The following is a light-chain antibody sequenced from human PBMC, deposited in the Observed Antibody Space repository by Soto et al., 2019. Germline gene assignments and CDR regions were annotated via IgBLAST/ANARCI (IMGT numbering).Light chain of an antibody. CDR2: GAS. CDR3: QQYGKT. J-gene: IGKJ1*01. V-gene: IGKV3-20*01. Sequence: EIVLTQSPGTLSLSPGERATLSCRASQSVSSSYLTCYQQKPGQPTSLLIYGASSRATGIPGRFSGRGSGTDITLPLRRVEAEDFAVYYCQQYGKTFGQGTKVEVK. CDR1: QSVSSSY.